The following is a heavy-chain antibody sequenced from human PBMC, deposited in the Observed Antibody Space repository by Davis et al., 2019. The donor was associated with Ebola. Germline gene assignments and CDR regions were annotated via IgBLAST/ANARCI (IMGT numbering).Heavy chain of an antibody. CDR2: INAGNGNT. J-gene: IGHJ6*02. V-gene: IGHV1-3*01. CDR3: ARGKSYYYYGMDV. CDR1: GYTFTSYA. Sequence: ASVKVSCKASGYTFTSYAMHWVRQAPGQRLEWMGWINAGNGNTKYSQKFQGRVTMTRNTSISTAYMELSSLRSEDTAVYYCARGKSYYYYGMDVWGQGTTVTVSS.